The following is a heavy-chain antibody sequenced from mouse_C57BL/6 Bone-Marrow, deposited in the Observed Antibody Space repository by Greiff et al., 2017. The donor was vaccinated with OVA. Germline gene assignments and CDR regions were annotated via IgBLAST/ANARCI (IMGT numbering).Heavy chain of an antibody. J-gene: IGHJ4*01. CDR1: GYTFTSYW. CDR3: ARGDYYYCSSYDAMDY. Sequence: QVQLQQPGAELVKPGASVKLSCKASGYTFTSYWMQWVKQRPGKGLEWIGEIDPSDSYNKYNQKLKGKATFTVNISSTTAYMQLSSLTSDDSAVYYCARGDYYYCSSYDAMDYWGQGTSVTVSS. CDR2: IDPSDSYN. V-gene: IGHV1-50*01. D-gene: IGHD1-1*01.